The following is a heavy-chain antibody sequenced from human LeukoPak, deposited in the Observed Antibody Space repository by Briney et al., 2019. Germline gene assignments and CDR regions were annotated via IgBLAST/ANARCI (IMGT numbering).Heavy chain of an antibody. CDR2: IIPNSGDT. V-gene: IGHV1-2*02. D-gene: IGHD6-6*01. Sequence: ASVKVSCKASGYTFTAYHLHWVRQAPGQRLEWMGWIIPNSGDTNYARKFQGRVTMTRDTSITTASMELSRLRSDDTAVYYCATLGSSSGFDYWGQGTVVIVSS. J-gene: IGHJ4*02. CDR3: ATLGSSSGFDY. CDR1: GYTFTAYH.